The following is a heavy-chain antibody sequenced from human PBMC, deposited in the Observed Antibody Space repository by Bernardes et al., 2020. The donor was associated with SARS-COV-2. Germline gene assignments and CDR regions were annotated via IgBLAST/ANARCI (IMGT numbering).Heavy chain of an antibody. J-gene: IGHJ6*02. D-gene: IGHD6-19*01. CDR1: GGSISSSTVY. Sequence: SETLSLTCTVSGGSISSSTVYWGWVRQPPGKGLEWIGRIYYRGNTYYSASLKSRVTISIDTSKNQFSLKLSSVTAADTAVYYCVRVAAGYYYQYGMDVWGQGTTVTVS. CDR2: IYYRGNT. V-gene: IGHV4-39*01. CDR3: VRVAAGYYYQYGMDV.